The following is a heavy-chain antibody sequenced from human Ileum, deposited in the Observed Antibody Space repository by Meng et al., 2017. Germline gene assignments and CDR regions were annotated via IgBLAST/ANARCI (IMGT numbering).Heavy chain of an antibody. CDR3: ARGGDAFSWNWFGP. J-gene: IGHJ5*02. D-gene: IGHD2-21*02. V-gene: IGHV3-66*02. CDR2: TYTRGDS. CDR1: GFTVSNNY. Sequence: GESLKISCAVSGFTVSNNYVAWVRQAPGKGLEWVSITYTRGDSYYPDCVKGRFTVSRDHSTNKLFLQMNSLGLEDTAMYYCARGGDAFSWNWFGPWGQGTLVTVSS.